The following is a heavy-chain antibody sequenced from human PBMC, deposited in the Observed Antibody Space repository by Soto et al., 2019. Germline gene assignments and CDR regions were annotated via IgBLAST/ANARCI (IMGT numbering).Heavy chain of an antibody. CDR2: ISAYNGNT. CDR3: ARGTYKDF. J-gene: IGHJ4*02. CDR1: GYTFITYG. V-gene: IGHV1-18*01. D-gene: IGHD1-1*01. Sequence: QVQLVQSGAEVKKPGASVKVSCKASGYTFITYGINWVRQAPGQGLEWMAWISAYNGNTYYAQNFQGRVTITTDTSTSTAYMELRSLRSDDTAIYYWARGTYKDFWGQGTLVTVSS.